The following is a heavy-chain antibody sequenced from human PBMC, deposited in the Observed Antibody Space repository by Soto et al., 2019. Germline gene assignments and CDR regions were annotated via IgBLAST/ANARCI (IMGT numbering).Heavy chain of an antibody. D-gene: IGHD6-13*01. CDR3: AKFFAERGESSCWPWYSHG. V-gene: IGHV3-23*01. Sequence: GGSLSLSCAASGFTFSSYAMSCVRHAPEEGREWVSAISSRGSPTYYAGSVRGRFAMSRDNCKSTLYLQMNSWRAEDPTVYYYAKFFAERGESSCWPWYSHGWGQGTLVTVA. CDR1: GFTFSSYA. CDR2: ISSRGSPT. J-gene: IGHJ4*02.